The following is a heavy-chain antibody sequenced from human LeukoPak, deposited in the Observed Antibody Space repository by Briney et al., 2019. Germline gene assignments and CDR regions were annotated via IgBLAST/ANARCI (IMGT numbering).Heavy chain of an antibody. J-gene: IGHJ5*02. D-gene: IGHD6-19*01. Sequence: GGSLTLSCAASGFTFSSYAMHWVRQAPGKGLEWVAVISYDGSNKYYADSVKGRFTISRDNSKNTLYLQMNSLRAEDTAVYYCARDREQWLDNWFDPWGQGTLVTVSS. CDR3: ARDREQWLDNWFDP. CDR1: GFTFSSYA. CDR2: ISYDGSNK. V-gene: IGHV3-30*04.